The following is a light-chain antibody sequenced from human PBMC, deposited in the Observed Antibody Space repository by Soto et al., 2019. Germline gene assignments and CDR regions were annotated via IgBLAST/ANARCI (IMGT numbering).Light chain of an antibody. CDR1: NSDVGAFNY. CDR3: SSYTTRNTEV. CDR2: DVT. J-gene: IGLJ1*01. V-gene: IGLV2-14*03. Sequence: QSALTQPASVSGSPGQSISISCIGTNSDVGAFNYVSWYQHHPGKAPQLIIYDVTSRPSGVSNRFSASKSGNTASLTISGLQAEDEADYYCSSYTTRNTEVFGTGTKVTVL.